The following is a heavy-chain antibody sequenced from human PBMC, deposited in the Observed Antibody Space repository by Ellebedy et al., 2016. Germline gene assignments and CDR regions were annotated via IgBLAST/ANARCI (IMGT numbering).Heavy chain of an antibody. CDR3: ARRNCGGDCYGMDV. J-gene: IGHJ6*02. V-gene: IGHV4-30-2*01. D-gene: IGHD2-21*01. CDR2: IYHSGST. CDR1: GGSISSGGYS. Sequence: SETLSLTCAVSGGSISSGGYSWSWIRQPPGKGLEWIGYIYHSGSTYYNPSLKSRVTISVDRSKNQFSLKLSSVTAADTAVYYCARRNCGGDCYGMDVWGQGTTVTVSS.